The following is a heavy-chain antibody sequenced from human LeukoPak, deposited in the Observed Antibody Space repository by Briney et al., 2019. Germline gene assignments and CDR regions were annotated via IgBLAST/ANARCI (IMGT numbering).Heavy chain of an antibody. CDR3: AKDLEMATISYPDAFDF. Sequence: GGSLRLSCAASGFTFSSYGMSWVRQAPGKGLEWVSIISGSGVATDYADSVKGRFTISRDNSKNTLYLQMSSLRAEDTAVYYCAKDLEMATISYPDAFDFWGQGTMVTVSS. CDR1: GFTFSSYG. V-gene: IGHV3-23*01. CDR2: ISGSGVAT. D-gene: IGHD5-24*01. J-gene: IGHJ3*01.